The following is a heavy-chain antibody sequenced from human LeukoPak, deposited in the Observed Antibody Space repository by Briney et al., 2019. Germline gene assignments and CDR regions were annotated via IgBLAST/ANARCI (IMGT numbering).Heavy chain of an antibody. CDR1: GGSISSTSYY. CDR3: ARHALSYYYGEPYWYFDL. CDR2: MYYRGRP. J-gene: IGHJ2*01. V-gene: IGHV4-39*01. Sequence: PSETLSLTRTVSGGSISSTSYYGGCVRQPPGNGLEWNVSMYYRGRPYYNPSLKSRVTISIDTSKSQFSLKLSSVTAADTAVYYCARHALSYYYGEPYWYFDLWGRGTLVTVSS. D-gene: IGHD4-17*01.